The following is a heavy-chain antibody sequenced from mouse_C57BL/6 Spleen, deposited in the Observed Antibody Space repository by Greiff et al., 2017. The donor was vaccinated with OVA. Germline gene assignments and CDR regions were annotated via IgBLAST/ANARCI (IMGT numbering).Heavy chain of an antibody. D-gene: IGHD1-2*01. V-gene: IGHV1-61*01. CDR1: GYTFTSYW. Sequence: QVQLQQSGAELVRPGSSVKLSCKASGYTFTSYWMDWVKQRPGQGLEWIGNIYPSDSETHYNQKFKDKATLTVNKSSSTAYMQLSSLTSEDSAVYYCARDITTDYFDVWGTGTTVTVSS. CDR3: ARDITTDYFDV. J-gene: IGHJ1*03. CDR2: IYPSDSET.